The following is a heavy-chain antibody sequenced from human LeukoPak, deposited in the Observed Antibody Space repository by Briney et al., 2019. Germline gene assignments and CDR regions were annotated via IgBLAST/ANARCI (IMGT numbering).Heavy chain of an antibody. Sequence: ASQNLSLTCTVSGGSISSGSYYWSWIRQPAGKGLEWIGRIYTSGSTNYNPSLKSRVTISVDTSKTQFSLKLSSVTAADTAVYYCARGRLAGIAVAYYYMDVWGKGTTVTISS. CDR1: GGSISSGSYY. J-gene: IGHJ6*03. CDR3: ARGRLAGIAVAYYYMDV. V-gene: IGHV4-61*02. CDR2: IYTSGST. D-gene: IGHD6-19*01.